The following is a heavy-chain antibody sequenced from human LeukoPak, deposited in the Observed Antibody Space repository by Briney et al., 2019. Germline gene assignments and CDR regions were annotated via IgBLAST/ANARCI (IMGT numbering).Heavy chain of an antibody. V-gene: IGHV4-30-4*01. Sequence: SQTLSLTCTVSGGSVSSDDNYWSWIRQPPGKGLEWIGYTYYSGSTYYNSSLKSRVSISVDTSKNQFSLKLSSVTAADTGVYYCAEVTNDAFDIWGQGTMVTVSS. CDR1: GGSVSSDDNY. CDR3: AEVTNDAFDI. CDR2: TYYSGST. D-gene: IGHD4-17*01. J-gene: IGHJ3*02.